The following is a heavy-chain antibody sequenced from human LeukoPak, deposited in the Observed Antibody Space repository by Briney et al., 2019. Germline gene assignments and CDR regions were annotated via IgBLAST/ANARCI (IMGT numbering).Heavy chain of an antibody. CDR2: IYPGDSDT. Sequence: GESLEISCKGSGYSFASYWIGWVRQMPGKCLDWMGIIYPGDSDTRYSPSFQGQVTISADKSISTAYLQWSSLKASDTAMYYCARAQYCSSTGCHYDYWGQGTLVTVSS. CDR1: GYSFASYW. D-gene: IGHD2-2*01. V-gene: IGHV5-51*01. CDR3: ARAQYCSSTGCHYDY. J-gene: IGHJ4*02.